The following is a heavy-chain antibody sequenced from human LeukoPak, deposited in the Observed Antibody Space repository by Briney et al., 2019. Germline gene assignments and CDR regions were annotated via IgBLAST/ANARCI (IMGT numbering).Heavy chain of an antibody. D-gene: IGHD2-15*01. CDR1: GYTFTSYA. Sequence: GASVTVSCKASGYTFTSYAMNWVRQAPGQGLEWMGWINTNTGNPTYAQGFTGRFVFSLDTSVSTAYLQISSLKAEDTAVYYCARRWYRPGPTDPLSPLDYYYYMDVWGKGTTVTVSS. CDR2: INTNTGNP. V-gene: IGHV7-4-1*02. J-gene: IGHJ6*03. CDR3: ARRWYRPGPTDPLSPLDYYYYMDV.